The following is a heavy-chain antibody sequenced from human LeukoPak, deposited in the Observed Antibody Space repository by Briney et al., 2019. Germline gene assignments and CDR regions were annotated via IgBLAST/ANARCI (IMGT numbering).Heavy chain of an antibody. CDR1: GGSISSYY. V-gene: IGHV4-59*12. J-gene: IGHJ4*02. Sequence: SETLSLTCTVSGGSISSYYWSWIRQPPGKGLEWIGYIYYSGSTNYNPSLKSRVTISVDTSKNQFSLKLSSVTAADTAVYYCAREENYGGNSDYFDYWGQGTLVTVSS. CDR3: AREENYGGNSDYFDY. CDR2: IYYSGST. D-gene: IGHD4-23*01.